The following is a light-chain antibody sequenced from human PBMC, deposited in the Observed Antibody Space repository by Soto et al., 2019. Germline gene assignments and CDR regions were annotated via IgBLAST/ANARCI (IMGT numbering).Light chain of an antibody. CDR2: RAS. V-gene: IGKV1-5*03. J-gene: IGKJ1*01. Sequence: DIQMTQSPSTLSASVGDRVTIACRASQSIGTWLAWYQQAPGKAPKLLIYRASNLESGVPSRFSGSGSGTEFTLTISSLQPDDFATYYCQQYNTYSWAFGQGTKVEIK. CDR1: QSIGTW. CDR3: QQYNTYSWA.